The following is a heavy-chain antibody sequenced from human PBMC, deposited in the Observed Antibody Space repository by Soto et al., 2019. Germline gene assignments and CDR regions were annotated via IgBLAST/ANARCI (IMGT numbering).Heavy chain of an antibody. CDR1: GFTFSSYG. D-gene: IGHD3-10*01. CDR2: IWYDGSNK. J-gene: IGHJ6*02. Sequence: QVQLVESGGGVVQPGRSLRLSCAASGFTFSSYGMHWVRQAPGKGLEWVAVIWYDGSNKYYADSVKGRFTISRDNSKNPLYLQINSLRAEDTAVYYCARSSDYYGSGSYYNAYYYYYGMDVWGQGTTVTVSS. CDR3: ARSSDYYGSGSYYNAYYYYYGMDV. V-gene: IGHV3-33*01.